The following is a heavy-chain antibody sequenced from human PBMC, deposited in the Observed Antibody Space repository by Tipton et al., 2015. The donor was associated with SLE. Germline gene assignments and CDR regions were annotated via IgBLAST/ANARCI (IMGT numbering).Heavy chain of an antibody. J-gene: IGHJ5*02. V-gene: IGHV4-59*12. CDR3: AATVGYSSSWYARNWFDP. Sequence: TLSLTCTVSGGSISSYYWSWIRQPPGKGLEWIGYIYYSGSTNYNPSLKSRVTMSVDTSKNQFSLKLSSVTAADTAVYYCAATVGYSSSWYARNWFDPWGQGTLVTVSS. CDR2: IYYSGST. CDR1: GGSISSYY. D-gene: IGHD6-13*01.